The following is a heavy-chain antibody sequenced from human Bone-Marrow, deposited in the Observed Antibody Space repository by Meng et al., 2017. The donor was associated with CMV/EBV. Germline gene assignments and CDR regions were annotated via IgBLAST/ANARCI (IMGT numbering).Heavy chain of an antibody. CDR1: GGTFSSYA. CDR3: ARGGVNNWNYDWYFDL. V-gene: IGHV1-69*05. Sequence: SVKVSCKASGGTFSSYAISWVRQAPGQGLEWMGGIIPIFGTANYAQKFQGRVTITTDESTSTAYMELSSLRSEDTAVYYCARGGVNNWNYDWYFDLWGRGTRVTVSS. D-gene: IGHD1-7*01. CDR2: IIPIFGTA. J-gene: IGHJ2*01.